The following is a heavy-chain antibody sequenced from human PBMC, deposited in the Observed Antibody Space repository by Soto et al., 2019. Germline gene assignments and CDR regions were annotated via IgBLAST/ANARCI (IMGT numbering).Heavy chain of an antibody. CDR1: GYTLTELS. Sequence: ASVKVSCKVSGYTLTELSMHWVRQAPGKGLEWMGGFDPEDGETIYAQKFQGRVTMTEDTSTDTAYMELSSLRSEDTAVYYCATDATVTPGVSGWFAPWGQGTLVTVSS. J-gene: IGHJ5*02. CDR2: FDPEDGET. CDR3: ATDATVTPGVSGWFAP. D-gene: IGHD4-17*01. V-gene: IGHV1-24*01.